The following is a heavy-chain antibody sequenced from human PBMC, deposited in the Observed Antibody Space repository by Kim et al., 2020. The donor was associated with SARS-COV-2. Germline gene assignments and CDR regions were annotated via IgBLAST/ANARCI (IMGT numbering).Heavy chain of an antibody. CDR3: AKVSSGYGDYVD. D-gene: IGHD4-17*01. V-gene: IGHV3-9*01. J-gene: IGHJ4*02. Sequence: GGSLRLSCAASGFTFDDYAMHWVRQAPGKGLEWVSGISWNSGSIGYADSVKGRFTISRDNAKNSLYLQMNSLRAEDTALYYCAKVSSGYGDYVDWGQGTL. CDR1: GFTFDDYA. CDR2: ISWNSGSI.